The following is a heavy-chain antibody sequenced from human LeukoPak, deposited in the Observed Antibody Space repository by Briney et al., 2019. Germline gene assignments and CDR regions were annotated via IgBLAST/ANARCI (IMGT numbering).Heavy chain of an antibody. CDR3: AKSGVGVVVPAAPFDY. D-gene: IGHD2-2*01. Sequence: PGGSLRLSCAASGYTFSSYGKHWVRKAPGKGLEWVAVLSYDGSNKYYADSVKGRFTISRDNSKNTLYLQMNSLRAEDTAVYYCAKSGVGVVVPAAPFDYWGQGTLVTVSS. V-gene: IGHV3-30*18. J-gene: IGHJ4*02. CDR1: GYTFSSYG. CDR2: LSYDGSNK.